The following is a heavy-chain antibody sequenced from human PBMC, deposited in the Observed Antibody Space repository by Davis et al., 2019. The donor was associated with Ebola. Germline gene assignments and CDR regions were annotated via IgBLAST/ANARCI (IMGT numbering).Heavy chain of an antibody. CDR1: GFTFSSYG. V-gene: IGHV3-33*08. CDR2: IWYDGSNK. D-gene: IGHD2-2*01. Sequence: GESLKISCAASGFTFSSYGMHWVRQAPGKGLEWVAVIWYDGSNKYYADSVKGRFTISRDNSKNTLYLQMNSLRAEDTAVYYCARGGASCCYYYYYMDVWGKGTTVTVSS. J-gene: IGHJ6*03. CDR3: ARGGASCCYYYYYMDV.